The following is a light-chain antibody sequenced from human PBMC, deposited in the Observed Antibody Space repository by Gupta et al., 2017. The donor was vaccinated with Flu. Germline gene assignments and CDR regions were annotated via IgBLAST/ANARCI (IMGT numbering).Light chain of an antibody. J-gene: IGKJ1*01. CDR2: LVS. V-gene: IGKV2-30*01. CDR3: MQGAHWPWT. CDR1: QGLVYSDGNTY. Sequence: PASISCRSSQGLVYSDGNTYLHWFQQRPGQTPRRLIHLVSYRDSGVPDRFSGSGSGTDFTLKISRVEAEDVGIYFCMQGAHWPWTFGQGTKVEVK.